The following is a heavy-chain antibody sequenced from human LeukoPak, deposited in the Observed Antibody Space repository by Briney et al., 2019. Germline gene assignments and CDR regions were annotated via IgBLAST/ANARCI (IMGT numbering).Heavy chain of an antibody. V-gene: IGHV4-59*01. CDR1: GGSISSYY. Sequence: SETLSRTCTVSGGSISSYYWSWIRQPPGKGLEWIGYIYSSGSTNYNPSLESRVTISVDTSKNQFSLKLSSVTAADTAVYYCAREANYYGSGSALDYWGQGTLVTVSS. D-gene: IGHD3-10*01. CDR3: AREANYYGSGSALDY. J-gene: IGHJ4*02. CDR2: IYSSGST.